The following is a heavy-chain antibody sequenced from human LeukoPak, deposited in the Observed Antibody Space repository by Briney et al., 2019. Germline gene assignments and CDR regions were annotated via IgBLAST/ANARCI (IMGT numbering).Heavy chain of an antibody. Sequence: GGSLRLSCVASGFTFTGHSMHWVRQAPGKGLEWVAVVADDEKTIFYADSLKGRFTVSRDNSKNTVYLQMNSLRDEDTAVYYCAREKQSGGTPFDYWGQGSLVTVSS. CDR1: GFTFTGHS. CDR2: VADDEKTI. D-gene: IGHD1-26*01. CDR3: AREKQSGGTPFDY. V-gene: IGHV3-30*04. J-gene: IGHJ4*02.